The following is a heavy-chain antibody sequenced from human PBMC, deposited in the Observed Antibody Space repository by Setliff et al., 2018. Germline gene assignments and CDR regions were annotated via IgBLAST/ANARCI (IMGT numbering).Heavy chain of an antibody. CDR3: ARILEYCSSTSCYTLDY. J-gene: IGHJ4*02. D-gene: IGHD2-2*02. Sequence: ESGPTLVNPTETLTLTCTVSGFSLSNARMGVSWIRQPPGKALEWLARIDWDDDKYYSTSLKTRLTISKDTSKNQVVLTMTNMDPVDTATYYCARILEYCSSTSCYTLDYWGQGTLVTVSS. CDR1: GFSLSNARMG. CDR2: IDWDDDK. V-gene: IGHV2-70*11.